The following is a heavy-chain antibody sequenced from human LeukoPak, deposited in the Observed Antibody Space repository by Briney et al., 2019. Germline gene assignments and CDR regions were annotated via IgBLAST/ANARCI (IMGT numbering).Heavy chain of an antibody. Sequence: AXSGFTFSSXXXXWVRQXPGKXXXXXXAISGSGGSTYYADSVKGRFTISRDNSKNTLYLQMNSLRAEDTAVYYCAKLPDFWSGYTDYWGQGTLVTVSS. D-gene: IGHD3-3*01. CDR3: AKLPDFWSGYTDY. J-gene: IGHJ4*02. CDR2: ISGSGGST. V-gene: IGHV3-23*01. CDR1: GFTFSSXX.